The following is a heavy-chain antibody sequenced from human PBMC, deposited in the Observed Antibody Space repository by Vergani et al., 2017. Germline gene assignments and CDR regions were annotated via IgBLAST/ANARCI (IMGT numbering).Heavy chain of an antibody. CDR2: IYPANSDT. Sequence: EVELVQSGPEMRKPGECVKISCKGSEYSFGNYWIGWARQMPGKGLECMGIIYPANSDTRYSPSFQDQVTIAADKSISTAFLQWDSLKAADYALYYCAAHPTYTDAWGQEALV. J-gene: IGHJ5*02. V-gene: IGHV5-51*03. CDR1: EYSFGNYW. CDR3: AAHPTYTDA.